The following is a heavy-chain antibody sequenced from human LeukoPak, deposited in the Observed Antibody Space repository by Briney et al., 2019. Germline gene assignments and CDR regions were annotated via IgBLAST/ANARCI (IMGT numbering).Heavy chain of an antibody. J-gene: IGHJ5*02. Sequence: SETLSLTCTVSGGSISSRGFFWGWIPQPPGKGPEWIGSVYYSGATYYNSSLKSRVTISVDTSKNHFSLKLSSVTAADTAVYYCARLSCSDTICPTLPYNHFDPWGQGTLVTVSS. V-gene: IGHV4-39*01. CDR1: GGSISSRGFF. CDR3: ARLSCSDTICPTLPYNHFDP. D-gene: IGHD2-15*01. CDR2: VYYSGAT.